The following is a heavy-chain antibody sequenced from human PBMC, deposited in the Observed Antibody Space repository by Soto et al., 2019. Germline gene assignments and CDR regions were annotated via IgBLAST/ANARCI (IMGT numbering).Heavy chain of an antibody. D-gene: IGHD1-1*01. CDR3: ARDGLWTQGFTSDWNPFDY. CDR2: IIGSGTDT. Sequence: PRGSRRRSWAASGFTFTSYAMSWVRQAPGRGLEWVACIIGSGTDTSYKDSVKGRFIISRDNSNNLLYLQMTSLRAEDTATYYCARDGLWTQGFTSDWNPFDYWGRGTLVTVSS. V-gene: IGHV3-23*01. J-gene: IGHJ4*02. CDR1: GFTFTSYA.